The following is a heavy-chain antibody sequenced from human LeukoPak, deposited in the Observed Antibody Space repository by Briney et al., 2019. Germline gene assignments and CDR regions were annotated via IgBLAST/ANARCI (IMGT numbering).Heavy chain of an antibody. D-gene: IGHD6-13*01. CDR2: ISGSGGST. J-gene: IGHJ4*02. V-gene: IGHV3-23*01. Sequence: GGSLRLSCAASGFTFSSYAMSWVRQAPGKGLEWVSAISGSGGSTYYADSVKGRFTISRDNSKNTLYLQMNSLRAEDTAVYYCAKDRSTGIAAADSLDYWGQGTLVTVSS. CDR3: AKDRSTGIAAADSLDY. CDR1: GFTFSSYA.